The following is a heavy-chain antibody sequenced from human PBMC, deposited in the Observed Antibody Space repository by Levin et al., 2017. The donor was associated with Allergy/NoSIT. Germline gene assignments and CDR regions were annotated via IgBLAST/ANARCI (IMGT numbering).Heavy chain of an antibody. J-gene: IGHJ3*02. CDR3: TSSIAVAGVAFDI. V-gene: IGHV3-15*01. Sequence: GGSLRLSCAASGFTFSNAWMSWVRQAPGKGLEWVGRIKSKTDGGTTDYAAPVKGRFTISRDDSKNTLYLQMNSLKTEDTAVYYCTSSIAVAGVAFDIWGQGTMVTVSS. CDR2: IKSKTDGGTT. CDR1: GFTFSNAW. D-gene: IGHD6-19*01.